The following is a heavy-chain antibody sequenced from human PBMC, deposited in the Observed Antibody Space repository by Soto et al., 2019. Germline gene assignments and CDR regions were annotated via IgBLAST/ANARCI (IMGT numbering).Heavy chain of an antibody. V-gene: IGHV4-39*01. CDR3: ARPPGYCSGGSCDDAFDS. CDR1: GGSISSSSYY. CDR2: IYYSGST. J-gene: IGHJ3*02. Sequence: PSETLSLTCTVSGGSISSSSYYWGWIRQPPGKGLEWIGSIYYSGSTYYNPSLKSRVTISVDTSKNQFSLKLSSVTAADTAVYYCARPPGYCSGGSCDDAFDSWGQGTMDTVSS. D-gene: IGHD2-15*01.